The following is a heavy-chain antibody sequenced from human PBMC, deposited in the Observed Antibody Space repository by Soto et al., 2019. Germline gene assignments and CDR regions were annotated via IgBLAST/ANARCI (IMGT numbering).Heavy chain of an antibody. J-gene: IGHJ6*02. D-gene: IGHD6-6*01. Sequence: PGESLKISCKGSGYSFTSYWIGWVRQMPGKGLEWMGIIYPGDSDTRYSPSFQGQVTISADKSISTAYLQWSSLKASDTAMYYCARRREYSSSSGYYCGMDVWGQGTTVTVSS. CDR3: ARRREYSSSSGYYCGMDV. CDR1: GYSFTSYW. V-gene: IGHV5-51*01. CDR2: IYPGDSDT.